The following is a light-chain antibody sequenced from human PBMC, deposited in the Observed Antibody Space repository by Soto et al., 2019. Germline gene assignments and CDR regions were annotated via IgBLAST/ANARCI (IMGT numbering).Light chain of an antibody. CDR1: QGVSDTS. CDR2: DVS. CDR3: QQYGTSPQA. J-gene: IGKJ5*01. V-gene: IGKV3-20*01. Sequence: IVLTQSPGTLSLSPGERDTFSCRASQGVSDTSLAWYQQRPGQAPRLLIYDVSSRATGIPDRFSGSGSGADFTLTNSRLEPEDAAVYFCQQYGTSPQAFAQGTRLESK.